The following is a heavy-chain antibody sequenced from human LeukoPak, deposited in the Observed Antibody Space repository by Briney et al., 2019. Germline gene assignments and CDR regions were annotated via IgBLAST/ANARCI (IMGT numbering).Heavy chain of an antibody. D-gene: IGHD2-15*01. CDR2: IKSKTDGGTT. V-gene: IGHV3-15*07. CDR3: SPIRAFFFYCSCFFHFFDF. J-gene: IGHJ4*02. Sequence: GGSLRLSCAASGFTFSNAWMNWVRQAPGKGLEWVGRIKSKTDGGTTDYAAPVKGRFTISRDDSKNTLYLQMNSLKTEDTAVYYFSPIRAFFFYCSCFFHFFDFWGQGTLVTVSS. CDR1: GFTFSNAW.